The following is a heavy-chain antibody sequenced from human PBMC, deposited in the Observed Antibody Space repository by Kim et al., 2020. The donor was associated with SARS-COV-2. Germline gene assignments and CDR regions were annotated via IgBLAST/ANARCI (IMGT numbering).Heavy chain of an antibody. Sequence: GGSLRLSCAASGFTFSDYWMRLVRHSPGKGLEWVADLNQDGSDKHYMESVKGRFTISRDNAKNSLFLQMDSLRAEDAALYYCWRGGSYSFEYCSQGTLVT. CDR1: GFTFSDYW. V-gene: IGHV3-7*01. D-gene: IGHD6-13*01. CDR2: LNQDGSDK. J-gene: IGHJ4*02. CDR3: WRGGSYSFEY.